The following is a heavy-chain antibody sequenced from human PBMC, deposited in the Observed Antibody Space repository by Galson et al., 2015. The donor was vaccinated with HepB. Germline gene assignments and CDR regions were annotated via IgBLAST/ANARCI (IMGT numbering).Heavy chain of an antibody. CDR3: AAYTDILNGPRSLDY. Sequence: SVKVSCKASGGTFAIFAISWVRQAPGQGLEWVGGINPISDIPNYARKFQGRVTVTADRSTSTAYIDLRSLTYDDTAIYYCAAYTDILNGPRSLDYWGQGTLVTVSS. J-gene: IGHJ4*02. CDR1: GGTFAIFA. D-gene: IGHD3-9*01. V-gene: IGHV1-69*10. CDR2: INPISDIP.